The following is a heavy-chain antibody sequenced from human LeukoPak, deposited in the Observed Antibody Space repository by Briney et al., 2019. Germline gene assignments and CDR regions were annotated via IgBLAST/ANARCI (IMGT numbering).Heavy chain of an antibody. CDR2: ISSNGGNT. J-gene: IGHJ4*02. D-gene: IGHD2/OR15-2a*01. Sequence: GGSLRLSCTVSGYTFSSYAMYWVRRAPGKGLEYVSAISSNGGNTYYANSVKGRFTISRDNSKNTLYLQMGSLRDEDMAVYYCARSLRAVYGLLDYWGQGTQVAVSS. CDR1: GYTFSSYA. CDR3: ARSLRAVYGLLDY. V-gene: IGHV3-64*01.